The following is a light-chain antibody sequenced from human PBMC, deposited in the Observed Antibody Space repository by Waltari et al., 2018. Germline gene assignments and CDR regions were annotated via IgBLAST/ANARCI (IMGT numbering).Light chain of an antibody. CDR2: EVT. J-gene: IGLJ2*01. CDR3: SSYTIRSTWV. Sequence: QSALTQPPSVSGSPGQSVTISCTGTSSDVGSYNRVSWYQQPPGIAPKLMLYEVTTRPSGVSDGFSGSKSGNTASLTMSGLQADDEADYYCSSYTIRSTWVFGGGTRVTVL. V-gene: IGLV2-18*02. CDR1: SSDVGSYNR.